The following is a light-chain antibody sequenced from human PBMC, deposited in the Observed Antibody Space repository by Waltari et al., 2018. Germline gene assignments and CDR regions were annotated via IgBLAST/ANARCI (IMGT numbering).Light chain of an antibody. CDR3: SSYTSSSTWV. CDR2: DVR. CDR1: TSDVGAYDY. V-gene: IGLV2-14*03. Sequence: QSALTQAASVSGSPGQSITISCTGTTSDVGAYDYVSWYQQHPGKAPKLIIYDVRNRPLGVSNRCSGSKSGITASLSISGLQAEDEAYYYCSSYTSSSTWVFGGGTKLTVL. J-gene: IGLJ3*02.